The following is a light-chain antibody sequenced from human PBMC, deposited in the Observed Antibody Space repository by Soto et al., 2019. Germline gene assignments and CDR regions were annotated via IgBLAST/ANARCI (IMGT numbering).Light chain of an antibody. Sequence: EIVMTQSPATLSVSPGERATLSCRASQSVSNNLAWYQQKPGQAPRLLIYGASTRATGIPARFSGSGSGTEFTLTISTLQSEDFAVYYCQQYNNWSGTFGGGTVVEIK. J-gene: IGKJ4*01. V-gene: IGKV3-15*01. CDR2: GAS. CDR1: QSVSNN. CDR3: QQYNNWSGT.